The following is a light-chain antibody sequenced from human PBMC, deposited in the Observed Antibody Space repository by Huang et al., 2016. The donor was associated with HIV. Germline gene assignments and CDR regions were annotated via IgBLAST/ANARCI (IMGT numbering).Light chain of an antibody. Sequence: IVMTQSPATLSVSPGERVTLSCRASRSVGNNLAWYQQKVGQPPRLLIYGASTRATGIAARFSGSGSGTDFTLTISSLQSEDFAVYYCQQYNDWPPWYTFGQGPSWRSN. V-gene: IGKV3-15*01. J-gene: IGKJ2*01. CDR2: GAS. CDR1: RSVGNN. CDR3: QQYNDWPPWYT.